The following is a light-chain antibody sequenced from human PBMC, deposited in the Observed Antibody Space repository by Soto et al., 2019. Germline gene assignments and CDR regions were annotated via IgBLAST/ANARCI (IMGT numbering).Light chain of an antibody. CDR2: GAS. J-gene: IGKJ1*01. Sequence: ETVMSQSPATLSVSPGESATLSCWASQSVSSKLAWYQQKPGQAPRLLIYGASTRATGIPARFSGSGSGTDFTLTISRLEPEDFAVYYCQQYGSSRWTFGQGTKVE. V-gene: IGKV3-20*01. CDR1: QSVSSK. CDR3: QQYGSSRWT.